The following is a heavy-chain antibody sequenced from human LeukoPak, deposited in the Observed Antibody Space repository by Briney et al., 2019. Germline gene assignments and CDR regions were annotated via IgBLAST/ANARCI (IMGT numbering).Heavy chain of an antibody. D-gene: IGHD2-21*01. CDR1: GFTFSSYG. V-gene: IGHV3-30*02. CDR3: ARDRGNIVVAPNAIRGWVDP. J-gene: IGHJ5*02. Sequence: GGSLRLSCAVSGFTFSSYGMHWVRQAPGRGLEWVAFIRFDGTIKDYADSVKGRFIISRDNSKNPPNLLVNSLRDTDTAMYHCARDRGNIVVAPNAIRGWVDPWGQGALVTVSS. CDR2: IRFDGTIK.